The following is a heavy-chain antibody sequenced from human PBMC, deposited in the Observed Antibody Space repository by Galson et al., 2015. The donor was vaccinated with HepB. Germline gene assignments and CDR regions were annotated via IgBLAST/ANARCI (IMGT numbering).Heavy chain of an antibody. CDR1: GFTFSSYA. V-gene: IGHV3-23*01. CDR3: APRLSRDSSGYMGKAPLDY. D-gene: IGHD3-22*01. Sequence: SLRLSCAASGFTFSSYAMSWVRQAPGKGLEWVSAISGSGGSTYYADSVKGRFTISRDNSKNTLYLQMNSLRAEDTAVYYCAPRLSRDSSGYMGKAPLDYWGQGTLVTVSS. J-gene: IGHJ4*02. CDR2: ISGSGGST.